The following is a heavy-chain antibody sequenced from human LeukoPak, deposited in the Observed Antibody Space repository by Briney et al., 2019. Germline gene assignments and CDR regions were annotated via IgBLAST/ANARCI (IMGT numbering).Heavy chain of an antibody. J-gene: IGHJ4*02. CDR1: GFTFYDYG. Sequence: GGSLRLSCAASGFTFYDYGMSWGRQAPGKGLEWVSAIHWNGGGSTGNADSGKGGLTISTHTANNSLYLQMNSLRAEDTALYYCARAHHSGFYFDYWGQGTLVSVSS. V-gene: IGHV3-20*04. D-gene: IGHD6-25*01. CDR3: ARAHHSGFYFDY. CDR2: IHWNGGGST.